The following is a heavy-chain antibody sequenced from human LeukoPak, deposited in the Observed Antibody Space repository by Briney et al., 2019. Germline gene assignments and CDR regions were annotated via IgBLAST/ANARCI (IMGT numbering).Heavy chain of an antibody. Sequence: GGSLRLSCAASGFTFSSYSMNWVRQAPGKGLEWVSSISSSSSYIYYADSVKGRFTISRDNAKNSLYLQMNSLRAEDTAVYYCARDSRDGYIQDYWGQGTLVTVSS. CDR1: GFTFSSYS. J-gene: IGHJ4*02. CDR3: ARDSRDGYIQDY. CDR2: ISSSSSYI. V-gene: IGHV3-21*01. D-gene: IGHD5-24*01.